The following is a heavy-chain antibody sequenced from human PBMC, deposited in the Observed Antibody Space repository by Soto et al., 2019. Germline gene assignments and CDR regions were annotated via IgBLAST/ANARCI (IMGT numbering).Heavy chain of an antibody. CDR2: ISSSSSYI. CDR1: GFTFSSYS. V-gene: IGHV3-21*01. Sequence: EVQLVESGGGLVKPGGSLRPSFAASGFTFSSYSMNWVRQAPGKGLEWVSPISSSSSYIYYADSVKGRFTISRDNATNSLYLQMNSLRAEDTAVYYCARVERAYCGGDCYDYWGQGTLVTVSS. J-gene: IGHJ4*02. D-gene: IGHD2-21*01. CDR3: ARVERAYCGGDCYDY.